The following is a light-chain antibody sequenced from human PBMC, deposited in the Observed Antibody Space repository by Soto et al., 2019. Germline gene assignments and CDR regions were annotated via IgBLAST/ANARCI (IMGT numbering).Light chain of an antibody. CDR2: GIS. J-gene: IGKJ1*01. Sequence: EIVMTQSPATRSVSPGERATLSCRASQSVSILLAWYQQKPGQAPRLLMYGISRRATGIPDRFSGSGSGTDFTLTITRLEPEDFAVYYCQQYVTSSPRTFGQGTKV. CDR1: QSVSIL. V-gene: IGKV3-20*01. CDR3: QQYVTSSPRT.